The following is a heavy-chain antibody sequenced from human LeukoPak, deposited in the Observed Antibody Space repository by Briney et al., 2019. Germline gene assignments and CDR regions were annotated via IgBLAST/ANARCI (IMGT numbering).Heavy chain of an antibody. D-gene: IGHD3-10*01. CDR2: INSDGSSI. V-gene: IGHV3-74*01. Sequence: GGSLRLSCAASGFTFSSYWMHWVRQAPGKGLVWVSRINSDGSSISYADSVKGRFTISRDNAKNTLDLQMNSLRAEDTAVYYCARDRGFGGDDYWGQGTLVTVSS. CDR3: ARDRGFGGDDY. CDR1: GFTFSSYW. J-gene: IGHJ4*02.